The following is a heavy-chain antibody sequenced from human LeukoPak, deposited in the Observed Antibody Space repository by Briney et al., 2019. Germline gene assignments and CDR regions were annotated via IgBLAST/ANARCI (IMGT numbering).Heavy chain of an antibody. J-gene: IGHJ4*02. D-gene: IGHD2-15*01. CDR1: GDSISTYY. CDR2: IYYRGTT. CDR3: VSSSPRYCTGGTCYSFRGFDY. Sequence: PSETLSLTCTVSGDSISTYYWSWIRQSPGKGLEWIAYIYYRGTTNYNPSLKSRVTISADTSKTQFSLILSSVTAADTAVYYCVSSSPRYCTGGTCYSFRGFDYWGQGALVTVSS. V-gene: IGHV4-59*01.